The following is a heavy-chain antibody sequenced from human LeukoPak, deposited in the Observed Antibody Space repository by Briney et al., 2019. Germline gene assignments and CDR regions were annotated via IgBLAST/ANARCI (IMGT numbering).Heavy chain of an antibody. CDR1: GYSISSGYY. Sequence: PSDTLSLTCAFSGYSISSGYYWGWIRPPPGNGLEWIGSIYHSGSTYYNPSLKSRVTISVDTSKNQFSLKLSSVTAADTAVYYCARGTRGSTYTYYFDYWGQGTLVTVSS. J-gene: IGHJ4*02. V-gene: IGHV4-38-2*01. D-gene: IGHD6-13*01. CDR2: IYHSGST. CDR3: ARGTRGSTYTYYFDY.